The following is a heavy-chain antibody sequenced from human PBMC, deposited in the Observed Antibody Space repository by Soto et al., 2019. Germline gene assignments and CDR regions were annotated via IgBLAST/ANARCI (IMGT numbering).Heavy chain of an antibody. CDR1: GGSFSGYD. D-gene: IGHD3-10*01. CDR2: INHSGST. CDR3: ARERRFGELYGHNWFDP. Sequence: SETPYLTCAVYGGSFSGYDWSWIRQPPGKGLEWIGEINHSGSTNYNPSLKSRVTISVDTSKNQFSLKLSSVTAADTAVYYCARERRFGELYGHNWFDPWGQGTLVTVSS. V-gene: IGHV4-34*01. J-gene: IGHJ5*02.